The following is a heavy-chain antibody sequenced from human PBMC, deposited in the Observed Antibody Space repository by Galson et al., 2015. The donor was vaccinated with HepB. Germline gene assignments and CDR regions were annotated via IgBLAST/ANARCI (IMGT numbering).Heavy chain of an antibody. D-gene: IGHD3-22*01. CDR2: FDPERRGT. CDR1: GFTLADLS. V-gene: IGHV1-24*01. J-gene: IGHJ3*02. Sequence: SVKVSCKVSGFTLADLSMQWVRLTPAEGLEWIGGFDPERRGTVYAQRFQGRVTLTEDTSVDTAYLEVSSLTSDDTAVYYCATSPYDTTGYYRANDGFEMWGQGTMVIVSS. CDR3: ATSPYDTTGYYRANDGFEM.